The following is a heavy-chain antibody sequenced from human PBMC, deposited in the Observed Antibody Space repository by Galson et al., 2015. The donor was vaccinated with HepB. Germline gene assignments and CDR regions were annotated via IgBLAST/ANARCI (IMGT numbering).Heavy chain of an antibody. J-gene: IGHJ1*01. Sequence: CKASGYTFTSYYMHWVRQAPGQGLEWMGIINPSGGSTSYAQKFQGRVTMTRDTSTSTVYMELSSLRSEDTAVYYCARAYCSSTSCYTVDEYFQHWGQGTLVTVSS. CDR3: ARAYCSSTSCYTVDEYFQH. CDR2: INPSGGST. V-gene: IGHV1-46*01. CDR1: GYTFTSYY. D-gene: IGHD2-2*02.